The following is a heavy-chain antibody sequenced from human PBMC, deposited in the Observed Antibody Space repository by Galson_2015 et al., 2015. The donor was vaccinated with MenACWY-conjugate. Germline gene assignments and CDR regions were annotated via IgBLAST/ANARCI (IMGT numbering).Heavy chain of an antibody. V-gene: IGHV3-15*01. CDR1: GFTFNNDW. J-gene: IGHJ3*02. D-gene: IGHD3-10*01. CDR2: IRSNAGGETT. Sequence: SLRLSCAASGFTFNNDWMGWVRQAPGKGPEWVARIRSNAGGETTDYAGPVKGKVTISRDKSINTVYLQVNRLNIKDTVVYYCSRVRVPAVSDPFDIWGQGTTVTVSS. CDR3: SRVRVPAVSDPFDI.